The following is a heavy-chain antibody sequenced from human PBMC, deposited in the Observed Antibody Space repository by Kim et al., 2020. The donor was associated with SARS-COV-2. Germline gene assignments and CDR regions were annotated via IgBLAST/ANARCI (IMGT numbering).Heavy chain of an antibody. J-gene: IGHJ3*02. Sequence: KGRFTISRDNSKNTLYMQMNSLRAEDAAVYYCAKDKVVGIAVAGHDAFDIWGQGTMVTVSS. V-gene: IGHV3-23*01. D-gene: IGHD6-19*01. CDR3: AKDKVVGIAVAGHDAFDI.